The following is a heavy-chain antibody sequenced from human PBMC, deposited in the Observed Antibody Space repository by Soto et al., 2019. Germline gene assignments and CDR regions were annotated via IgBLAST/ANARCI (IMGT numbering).Heavy chain of an antibody. V-gene: IGHV3-33*01. Sequence: PGGSLRLSCAASGFTFSSYGMHWVRQAPGKGLEWVAVIWYDGSNKYYADSVKGRFTISRDNSKNTLYLQMNSLRAEDTAVYYCARALELRWSYDLFDYWGQGTLVTVSS. J-gene: IGHJ4*02. CDR1: GFTFSSYG. CDR3: ARALELRWSYDLFDY. D-gene: IGHD4-17*01. CDR2: IWYDGSNK.